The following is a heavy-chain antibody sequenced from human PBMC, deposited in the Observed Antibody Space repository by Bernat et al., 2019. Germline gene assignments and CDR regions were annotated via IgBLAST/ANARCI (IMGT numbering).Heavy chain of an antibody. CDR1: GFTFSSFS. CDR2: ISSSSSTI. J-gene: IGHJ3*02. V-gene: IGHV3-48*01. D-gene: IGHD3-10*01. CDR3: ARDDGSITRSAFDI. Sequence: EVQLVESGGGLVQPGGSLRLSCAAPGFTFSSFSMNWVRQAPGKGLEWVSYISSSSSTIYYADSVKGRFTISRDNAKNSLYLQMNSLRAEDTAVYYCARDDGSITRSAFDIWGQGTMVTVSS.